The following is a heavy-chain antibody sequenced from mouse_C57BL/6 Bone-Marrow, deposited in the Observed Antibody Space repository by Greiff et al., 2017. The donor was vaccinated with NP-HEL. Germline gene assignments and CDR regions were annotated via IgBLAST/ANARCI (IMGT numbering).Heavy chain of an antibody. CDR1: GYTFTGNW. V-gene: IGHV1-9*01. D-gene: IGHD1-1*01. CDR2: ILPASGNT. CDR3: SCDYYGNSYFEC. J-gene: IGHJ2*01. Sequence: QVQLQQSGAELMKPGASVKLSCKASGYTFTGNWIEWVKQRPGHGLEWIGEILPASGNTYYNERFKGKATFTAETSSNTAYMQLSSLTTEDSANYAGSCDYYGNSYFECWDQGTTLTVS.